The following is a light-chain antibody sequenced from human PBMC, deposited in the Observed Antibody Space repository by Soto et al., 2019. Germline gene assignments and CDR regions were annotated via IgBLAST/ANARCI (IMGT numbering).Light chain of an antibody. J-gene: IGKJ4*01. CDR1: QSISYW. CDR2: QAS. V-gene: IGKV1-5*03. CDR3: QQYNSYPIT. Sequence: DIQMTQSPSTLSASVGDRVTITCRASQSISYWLAWYQKKPGKAPAVLIYQASTLESGVPLRFRGSGSGTEFTLTISSLQPDDFATYYCQQYNSYPITFGGGTKVEIK.